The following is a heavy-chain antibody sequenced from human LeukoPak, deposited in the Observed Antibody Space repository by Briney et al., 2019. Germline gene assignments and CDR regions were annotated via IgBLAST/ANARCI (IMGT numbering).Heavy chain of an antibody. V-gene: IGHV5-51*01. CDR1: GYSFTSYW. J-gene: IGHJ3*02. CDR3: ARQMATISSRAFDI. D-gene: IGHD5-24*01. Sequence: GASLQISCQGSGYSFTSYWIGWVRQMPGKGLEWMVIIYPGDSDTRYSPSFQGQVTISADKSISTAYLQWSSLKASDTAMYYCARQMATISSRAFDIWGQGTMVTVSS. CDR2: IYPGDSDT.